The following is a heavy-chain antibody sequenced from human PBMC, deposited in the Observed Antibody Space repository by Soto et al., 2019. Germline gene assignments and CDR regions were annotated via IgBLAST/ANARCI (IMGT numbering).Heavy chain of an antibody. D-gene: IGHD6-13*01. CDR1: GFTFSSYG. CDR2: IWYDGSNK. CDR3: ARGFPYSSSWEFKDYYYYGMDV. J-gene: IGHJ6*04. Sequence: SLRLSCAASGFTFSSYGMHWVRQAPGKGLEWVAVIWYDGSNKYYADSVKGRFTISRDNSKNTLYLQMNSLRAEDTAVYYCARGFPYSSSWEFKDYYYYGMDVWGKGTTVTVSS. V-gene: IGHV3-33*01.